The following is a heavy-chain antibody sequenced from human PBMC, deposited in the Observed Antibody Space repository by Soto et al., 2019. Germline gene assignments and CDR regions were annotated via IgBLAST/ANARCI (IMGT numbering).Heavy chain of an antibody. CDR2: ISGYNGNT. J-gene: IGHJ4*02. D-gene: IGHD3-22*01. CDR3: ARVDYYDSSGYYGY. Sequence: QVQLVQSGAEVKKPGASVKVSGKASGYTFTIYGISWVRQAPGQGLEWMGWISGYNGNTDYAQNLQDRVTLTTDASTSSVYMELRSLRSDDTAVYYCARVDYYDSSGYYGYWGQGTLITVSS. V-gene: IGHV1-18*04. CDR1: GYTFTIYG.